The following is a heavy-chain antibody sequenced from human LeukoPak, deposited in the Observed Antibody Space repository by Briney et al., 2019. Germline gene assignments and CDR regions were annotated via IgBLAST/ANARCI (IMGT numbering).Heavy chain of an antibody. Sequence: GASVKVSCKASGYTFTSYDINWVRQAPGQGLEWLGWMNPNSGNTGYAQKFQGRVTMTRNTSISTAYMELSSLRSEDTAVYYCARAGYSSSSPFDYWGQGTLVTVSS. D-gene: IGHD6-6*01. J-gene: IGHJ4*02. V-gene: IGHV1-8*01. CDR1: GYTFTSYD. CDR2: MNPNSGNT. CDR3: ARAGYSSSSPFDY.